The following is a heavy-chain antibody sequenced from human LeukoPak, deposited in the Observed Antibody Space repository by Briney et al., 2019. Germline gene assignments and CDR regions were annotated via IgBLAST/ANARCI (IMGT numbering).Heavy chain of an antibody. D-gene: IGHD3-9*01. J-gene: IGHJ4*02. V-gene: IGHV3-7*01. Sequence: GGSLRLSYATSGFTFSSYWMNWVRQAPGKGLEWVANIRPDGEEKYYVDSVKGRFTISRDNAKKSLYLQMNSLRAEDTAVYYCARDKNILTGYPSLFDYWGQGTLVTVSS. CDR2: IRPDGEEK. CDR3: ARDKNILTGYPSLFDY. CDR1: GFTFSSYW.